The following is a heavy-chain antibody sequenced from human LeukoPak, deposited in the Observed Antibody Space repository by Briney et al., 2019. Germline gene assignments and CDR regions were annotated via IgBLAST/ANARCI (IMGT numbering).Heavy chain of an antibody. CDR1: GGSISSGDYY. Sequence: PSETLSLTCTVSGGSISSGDYYWSWIRQPPGKGLEWIGYIYYSGGTYYNPSLKSRVTISVDTSKNQFSLKLSSVTAADTAVYYCARDQKYYYDSSGNFWGQGTMVTVPS. D-gene: IGHD3-22*01. V-gene: IGHV4-30-4*08. CDR2: IYYSGGT. J-gene: IGHJ3*01. CDR3: ARDQKYYYDSSGNF.